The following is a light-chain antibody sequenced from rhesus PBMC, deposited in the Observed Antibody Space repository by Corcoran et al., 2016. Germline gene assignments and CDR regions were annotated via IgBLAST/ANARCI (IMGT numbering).Light chain of an antibody. CDR2: AAS. CDR3: QQRNSYPWT. Sequence: DIQMTQSPSSLSASVGDKVTITCRASQGISNALAWYQQKPGKAPKLLIYAASTLQIGVPSRFSGSGAGTDFTINISSLQPEDFAVYYCQQRNSYPWTFGQGTKVEIK. V-gene: IGKV1-33*01. J-gene: IGKJ1*01. CDR1: QGISNA.